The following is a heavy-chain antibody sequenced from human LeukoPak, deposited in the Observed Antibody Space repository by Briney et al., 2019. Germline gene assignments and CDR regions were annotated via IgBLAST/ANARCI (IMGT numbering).Heavy chain of an antibody. CDR3: ARLASYYDFWSGYYPLLFDY. Sequence: SETLSLTCTVSGGSISSSSYYWGWIRQPPGKGLEWIGSIYYSGSTYNNPSLKSRVTISVDTSKNQFSLKPSSVTAADTAVYYCARLASYYDFWSGYYPLLFDYWGQGTLVTVSS. CDR2: IYYSGST. V-gene: IGHV4-39*01. D-gene: IGHD3-3*01. CDR1: GGSISSSSYY. J-gene: IGHJ4*02.